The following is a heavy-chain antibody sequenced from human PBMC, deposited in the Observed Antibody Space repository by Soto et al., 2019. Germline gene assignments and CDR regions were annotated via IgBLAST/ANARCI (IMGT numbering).Heavy chain of an antibody. V-gene: IGHV3-15*01. CDR3: TTDQYYYDSSGYLGDPDDY. CDR1: GFTFSNAW. D-gene: IGHD3-22*01. CDR2: IKSKTDGGTT. J-gene: IGHJ4*02. Sequence: PGGSLRLSCAASGFTFSNAWMSWVRQAPGKGLEWVGRIKSKTDGGTTDYAAPVKGRFTISRDDSKNTLYLQMNSLKTEDTAVYYCTTDQYYYDSSGYLGDPDDYWGQGTLVTVSS.